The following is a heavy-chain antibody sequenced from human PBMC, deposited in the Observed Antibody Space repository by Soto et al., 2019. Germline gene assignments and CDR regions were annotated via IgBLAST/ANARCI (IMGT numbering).Heavy chain of an antibody. CDR3: ARGPRFLRFLGDYGMDV. CDR2: INHSGST. V-gene: IGHV4-34*01. D-gene: IGHD3-3*01. CDR1: GGSFSGYY. J-gene: IGHJ6*02. Sequence: PSETLSLTCAVYGGSFSGYYWSWIRQPPGKGLEWIGEINHSGSTNYNPSLKSRVTISVDTSKNQFSLKLSSVTAADTAVYYCARGPRFLRFLGDYGMDVWGQGTTVTVSS.